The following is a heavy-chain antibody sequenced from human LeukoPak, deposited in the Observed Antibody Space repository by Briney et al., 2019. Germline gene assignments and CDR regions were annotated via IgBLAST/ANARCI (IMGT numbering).Heavy chain of an antibody. V-gene: IGHV1-18*01. CDR1: GYTFTSYG. D-gene: IGHD4-17*01. CDR2: ISAYNGNT. J-gene: IGHJ4*02. Sequence: ASVKVSCKASGYTFTSYGISWVRQAPGQGLEWMGWISAYNGNTNYAQKLQGRITMTTDTSTSTAYMELRSLGSDDTAVYYCARDLYDYGDYVDWGQGTLVTVSS. CDR3: ARDLYDYGDYVD.